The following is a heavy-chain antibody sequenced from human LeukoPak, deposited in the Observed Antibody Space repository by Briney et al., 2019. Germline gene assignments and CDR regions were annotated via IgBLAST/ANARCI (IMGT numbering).Heavy chain of an antibody. CDR1: GGSFSGYY. CDR3: ARGGYYGSGSYQYYYYYGMDV. Sequence: SETLSLTCAVYGGSFSGYYWSWIRQPPGKGLEWIGEINHNGSTNYNPSLKSRVTISVDTSKNQFSLKLSSVTAADTAVYYCARGGYYGSGSYQYYYYYGMDVWGQGTTVTVSS. D-gene: IGHD3-10*01. CDR2: INHNGST. J-gene: IGHJ6*02. V-gene: IGHV4-34*01.